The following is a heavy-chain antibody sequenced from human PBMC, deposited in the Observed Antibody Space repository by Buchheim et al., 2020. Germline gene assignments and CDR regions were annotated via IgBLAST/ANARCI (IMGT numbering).Heavy chain of an antibody. CDR3: ARHQRSSRTSDY. CDR2: IYYSWST. J-gene: IGHJ4*02. D-gene: IGHD6-13*01. Sequence: QLQLQESGPGLVKPSETLSLTCTVSGGPISSSSYYWGWIRQPPGKGLEWIGSIYYSWSTYYNPSLKSRVTISVDTSKNQFSLKLSAVTAADTAVYYCARHQRSSRTSDYWGQGTL. CDR1: GGPISSSSYY. V-gene: IGHV4-39*01.